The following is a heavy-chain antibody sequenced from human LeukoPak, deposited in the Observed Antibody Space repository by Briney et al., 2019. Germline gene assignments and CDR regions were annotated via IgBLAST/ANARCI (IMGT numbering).Heavy chain of an antibody. J-gene: IGHJ6*03. CDR1: GGTFSSYA. V-gene: IGHV1-69*13. Sequence: SVKVSCKASGGTFSSYAISWVRQAPGQGLEWMGGIIPIFGTANYAQKFQGRVTITADESTSTAYMELSSLRSEDTAVYYCARGPDYYDSSGYDYYYMDVWGKGTSVTVSS. D-gene: IGHD3-22*01. CDR3: ARGPDYYDSSGYDYYYMDV. CDR2: IIPIFGTA.